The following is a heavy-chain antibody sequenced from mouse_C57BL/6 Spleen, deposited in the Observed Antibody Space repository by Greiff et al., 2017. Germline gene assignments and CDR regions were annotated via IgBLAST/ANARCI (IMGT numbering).Heavy chain of an antibody. Sequence: VQLQQPGAELVMPGASVKLSCKASGYTFTSYWMHWVKQRPGQGLEWIGELDPSDSYTNYNQKFKGQSTLTVDKSSSTAYMQLSNLTSEDSAVYYCARNDGEAMDYWGQGTSVTVSS. D-gene: IGHD2-3*01. CDR2: LDPSDSYT. J-gene: IGHJ4*01. CDR1: GYTFTSYW. CDR3: ARNDGEAMDY. V-gene: IGHV1-69*01.